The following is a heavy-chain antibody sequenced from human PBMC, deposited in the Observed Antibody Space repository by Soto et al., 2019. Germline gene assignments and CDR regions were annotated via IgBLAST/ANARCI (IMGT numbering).Heavy chain of an antibody. V-gene: IGHV3-30*18. J-gene: IGHJ2*01. D-gene: IGHD3-16*01. Sequence: QVQLVESGGGVVQPGRSLRLSCAASGFTFSSYGMHWVRQPPGKGLEWVAVISYDGSNKYYADSVKGRFTISRDNSKNAVYVEMNRLRAEGRGVYCCAKGGWYFDLWGRGTLVTVSS. CDR3: AKGGWYFDL. CDR2: ISYDGSNK. CDR1: GFTFSSYG.